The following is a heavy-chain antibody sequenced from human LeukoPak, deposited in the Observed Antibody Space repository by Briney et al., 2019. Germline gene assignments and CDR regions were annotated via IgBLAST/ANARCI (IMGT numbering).Heavy chain of an antibody. J-gene: IGHJ4*02. V-gene: IGHV3-30-3*01. CDR1: GFNFSRYA. D-gene: IGHD3-10*01. Sequence: GGSLILPCAANGFNFSRYAMHYDCQAPGKGLECTAVISYDASNKYYADSVKGGFTISRDNSKNTLYLQMNSLRAEDTAVYYCARDSVEVRGVIIPYYFDYWGQGTLVTVSS. CDR2: ISYDASNK. CDR3: ARDSVEVRGVIIPYYFDY.